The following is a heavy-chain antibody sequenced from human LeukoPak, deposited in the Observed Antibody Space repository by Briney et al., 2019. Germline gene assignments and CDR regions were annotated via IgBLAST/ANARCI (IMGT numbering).Heavy chain of an antibody. D-gene: IGHD4-17*01. Sequence: PSQTLSLTCTVSGASISSGSYYWTWIRQPAGKGLEWIGRMHSSGRTSYSLSLKSRVTISVDTSKNQFSLKLSSVTAADTAVYYCARVDFWVTTVPTREYYMDVWGKGTTVTVSS. V-gene: IGHV4-61*02. CDR2: MHSSGRT. CDR3: ARVDFWVTTVPTREYYMDV. CDR1: GASISSGSYY. J-gene: IGHJ6*03.